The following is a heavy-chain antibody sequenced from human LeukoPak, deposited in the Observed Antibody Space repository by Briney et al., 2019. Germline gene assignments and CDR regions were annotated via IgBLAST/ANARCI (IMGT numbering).Heavy chain of an antibody. CDR3: AGVDYYDRPDY. D-gene: IGHD3-22*01. J-gene: IGHJ4*02. V-gene: IGHV1-69*05. Sequence: SVKVSCKASGGTFSSYAISWVRQAPGQGLEWMGRIIPIFGTANYAQKFQGRVTITTDESTSTAYMELSSLRSEDTAVYYCAGVDYYDRPDYWGQGTLVTVSS. CDR1: GGTFSSYA. CDR2: IIPIFGTA.